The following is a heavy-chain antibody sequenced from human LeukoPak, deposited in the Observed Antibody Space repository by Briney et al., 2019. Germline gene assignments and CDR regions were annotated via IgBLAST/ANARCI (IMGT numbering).Heavy chain of an antibody. Sequence: GGSLRLSCAGSGFIFSDYFMSWIRQAPGKGLEGGSHISSSSTDIYYADSVKPRFSVSRDNAQNSLYLQMNSLRAEDTAVYYCARGVPSSGPSYWGQGTLVTVSS. V-gene: IGHV3-11*01. CDR2: ISSSSTDI. J-gene: IGHJ4*02. D-gene: IGHD3-22*01. CDR1: GFIFSDYF. CDR3: ARGVPSSGPSY.